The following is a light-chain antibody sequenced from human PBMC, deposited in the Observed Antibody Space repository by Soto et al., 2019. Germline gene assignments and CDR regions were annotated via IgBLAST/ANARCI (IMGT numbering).Light chain of an antibody. CDR2: ATS. V-gene: IGKV1-9*01. CDR1: QGISGY. CDR3: QQRFT. Sequence: DIQLTQSPSFLSASVRDRVTITCRASQGISGYLAWYQQKPGKAPNLLIYATSTLQTGVPSRFSGSGSGAEFTLTISSLQPEDFATYYCQQRFTFGPGTKVDIK. J-gene: IGKJ3*01.